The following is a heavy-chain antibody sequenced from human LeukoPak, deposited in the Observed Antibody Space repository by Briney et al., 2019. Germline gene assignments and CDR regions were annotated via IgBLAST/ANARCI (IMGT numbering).Heavy chain of an antibody. CDR1: GGSFSGYY. Sequence: PSETLSLTCAVYGGSFSGYYWSWIRQPPGKGLEWIGEINHSGSTNYNPSLKSRVTISVDTSKNQFSLKLSSVTAADTAVYYCARGGREYYDSSGYYYWGQGTMVTVSS. J-gene: IGHJ3*01. CDR2: INHSGST. CDR3: ARGGREYYDSSGYYY. V-gene: IGHV4-34*01. D-gene: IGHD3-22*01.